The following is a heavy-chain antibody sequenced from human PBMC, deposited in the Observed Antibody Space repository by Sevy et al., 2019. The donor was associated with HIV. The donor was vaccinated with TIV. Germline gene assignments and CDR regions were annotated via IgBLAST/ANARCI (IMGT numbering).Heavy chain of an antibody. Sequence: GGSLRLSCAASGFTFSSYGMHWVRQAPGKGLEWVAVIWNDGSNKYYADSVKGRFTISRDNSKNTLYLQMNSLRAEDTAVYYCARPYSSSWYTLYAFDIWGQGTMVTVSS. CDR1: GFTFSSYG. J-gene: IGHJ3*02. D-gene: IGHD6-13*01. CDR2: IWNDGSNK. V-gene: IGHV3-33*01. CDR3: ARPYSSSWYTLYAFDI.